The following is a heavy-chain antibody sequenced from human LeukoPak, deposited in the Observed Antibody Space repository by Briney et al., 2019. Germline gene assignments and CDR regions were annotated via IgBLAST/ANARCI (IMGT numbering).Heavy chain of an antibody. CDR1: GFAFSSDR. D-gene: IGHD6-6*01. CDR2: IHRSGSPT. Sequence: GGALRLSCAAAGFAFSSDRMNWVRQAPGRGGECISYIHRSGSPTYHSHSVKGRFTISRDNAKNTLYLEMTGLRVDDTAVYFCARETGWGQQPVRGQGTRVTVSS. J-gene: IGHJ4*02. CDR3: ARETGWGQQPV. V-gene: IGHV3-48*04.